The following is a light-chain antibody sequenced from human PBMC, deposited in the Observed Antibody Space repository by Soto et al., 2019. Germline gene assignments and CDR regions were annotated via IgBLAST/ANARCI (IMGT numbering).Light chain of an antibody. J-gene: IGKJ2*01. Sequence: DIQMTHSPSSLSASVGDRVTITCQASQDISNYLNWYQQKPGKAPKLLIYDASNLETGVPSRFSGSGSGTDFTFTISSLQPEDIATYYCLQYDNLPYTFGQGTKLEIK. CDR2: DAS. V-gene: IGKV1-33*01. CDR3: LQYDNLPYT. CDR1: QDISNY.